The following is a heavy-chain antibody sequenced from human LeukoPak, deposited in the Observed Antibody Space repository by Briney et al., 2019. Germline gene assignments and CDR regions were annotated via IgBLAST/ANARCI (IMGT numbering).Heavy chain of an antibody. CDR1: GGSINSGGYS. CDR3: ARTYYSDSYCFDP. J-gene: IGHJ5*02. V-gene: IGHV4-30-2*01. CDR2: IYHSGTT. Sequence: SETLSLTCAVSGGSINSGGYSWTWIRQPPGTGLEWIGSIYHSGTTYYNPSLKSRVTISVDRSKNQFSLKLTSVTAADTAVYYCARTYYSDSYCFDPWGQGTLVTVSS. D-gene: IGHD3-22*01.